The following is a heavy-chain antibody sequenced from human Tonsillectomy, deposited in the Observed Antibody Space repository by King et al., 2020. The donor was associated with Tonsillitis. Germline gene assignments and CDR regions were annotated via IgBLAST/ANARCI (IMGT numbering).Heavy chain of an antibody. Sequence: QLVQSGGGVVRPGGSLRLSCAASGFTFADYDMSWVRQAPGKGLEWVSGINSNGGSTGYADYVKGRFTISRDNAKNSLYLQMNSLRAEDTALYYCAREFSPWDTVVVPAELEIYYFDYWGQGTLVTVSS. V-gene: IGHV3-20*04. CDR2: INSNGGST. J-gene: IGHJ4*02. D-gene: IGHD2-2*01. CDR3: AREFSPWDTVVVPAELEIYYFDY. CDR1: GFTFADYD.